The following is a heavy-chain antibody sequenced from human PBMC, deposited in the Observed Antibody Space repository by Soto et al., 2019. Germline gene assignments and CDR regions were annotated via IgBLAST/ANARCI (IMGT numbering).Heavy chain of an antibody. CDR2: IYWDGDR. J-gene: IGHJ3*01. Sequence: QITLKESGPTLVKPTQTLTLTCTFSGFSLSTSGVGVGWIRQPPGKALEWLALIYWDGDRRYIPSLRSRLTITEDTSKNQLVLTMTNMGPVDTATYYCAHSPDYEGEAFDVWGQGTMVTVSS. CDR3: AHSPDYEGEAFDV. D-gene: IGHD3-22*01. CDR1: GFSLSTSGVG. V-gene: IGHV2-5*02.